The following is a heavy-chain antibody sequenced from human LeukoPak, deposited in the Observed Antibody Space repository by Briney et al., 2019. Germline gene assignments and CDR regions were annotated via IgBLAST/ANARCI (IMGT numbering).Heavy chain of an antibody. CDR2: ISNDGSFK. CDR3: AREPGGYFDY. D-gene: IGHD1-14*01. J-gene: IGHJ4*02. CDR1: GFTFSSYG. V-gene: IGHV3-30*03. Sequence: PGRSLRLSCAASGFTFSSYGMHWVRQAPGKGLEWVGVISNDGSFKYYADSVKGRFTISRDNSKNTLYLQMNSLRAEDTAVYYCAREPGGYFDYWGQGTLVTVSS.